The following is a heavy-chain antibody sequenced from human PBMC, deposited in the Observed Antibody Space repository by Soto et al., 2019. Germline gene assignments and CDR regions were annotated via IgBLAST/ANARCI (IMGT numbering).Heavy chain of an antibody. Sequence: PGGSLRLSCAASGFTFSGSSIHWVRQASGKGLEWVGRIRSKANSYATVYAASVTGRFTISRDDSKNTAYLQMNSLKTEDTAVYYCARLWSEREPNFDRWGQGTLVTVCS. D-gene: IGHD1-26*01. J-gene: IGHJ4*02. CDR2: IRSKANSYAT. CDR3: ARLWSEREPNFDR. V-gene: IGHV3-73*01. CDR1: GFTFSGSS.